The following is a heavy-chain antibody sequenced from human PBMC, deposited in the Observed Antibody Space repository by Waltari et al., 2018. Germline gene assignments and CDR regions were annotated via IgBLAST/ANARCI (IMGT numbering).Heavy chain of an antibody. D-gene: IGHD6-13*01. CDR1: GFIFSSYW. V-gene: IGHV3-74*01. Sequence: EVQLVESGGGLVQPGGSLRLSCVASGFIFSSYWMDWVRQAPGKGLVWVSRINNDGSSTTYADSVKGRFTISRDNAKNTLYLNMSSLRAEDTAVYYCMRENIAAAGLESWGQGTLVTVSS. CDR2: INNDGSST. J-gene: IGHJ4*02. CDR3: MRENIAAAGLES.